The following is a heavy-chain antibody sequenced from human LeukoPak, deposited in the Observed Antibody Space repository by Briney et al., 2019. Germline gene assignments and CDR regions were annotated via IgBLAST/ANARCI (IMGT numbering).Heavy chain of an antibody. J-gene: IGHJ4*02. CDR2: ISSSSSYI. CDR3: AREPYYDFWSGYYDIDY. V-gene: IGHV3-21*01. D-gene: IGHD3-3*01. CDR1: GFTFSSYS. Sequence: GGSLRLSCAASGFTFSSYSMDWVRQAPGKGLEWVSSISSSSSYIYYADSVKGRFTISRDNAKNSLYLQMNSLRAEDTAVYYCAREPYYDFWSGYYDIDYWGQGTLVTVSS.